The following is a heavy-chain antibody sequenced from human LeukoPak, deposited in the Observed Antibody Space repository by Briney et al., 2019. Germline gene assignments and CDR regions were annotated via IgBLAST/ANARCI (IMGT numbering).Heavy chain of an antibody. D-gene: IGHD4-11*01. Sequence: SETLSLTCTVSGGSVTNTNYYWAWIRQPPGEGLEWIGSVYHSGITYYTPSLKSRVSISVDTSRNHFSLKVTSVTAADTAVYYCAREWQYQFDYWGQGRLVAISS. CDR3: AREWQYQFDY. V-gene: IGHV4-39*07. J-gene: IGHJ4*02. CDR1: GGSVTNTNYY. CDR2: VYHSGIT.